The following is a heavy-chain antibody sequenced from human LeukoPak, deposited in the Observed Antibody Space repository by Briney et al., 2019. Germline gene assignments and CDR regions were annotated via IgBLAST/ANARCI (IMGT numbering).Heavy chain of an antibody. V-gene: IGHV3-21*01. Sequence: GGSLRLSCAASGFTFSSYSMNWVRQAPGKGLEWVSSISSSSSYIYYADSVKGRFTISRENVKNSLYLQMDSLRAEDTALYYCARGYIVRGMDVWGQGTTVIVSS. D-gene: IGHD5-18*01. J-gene: IGHJ6*02. CDR3: ARGYIVRGMDV. CDR2: ISSSSSYI. CDR1: GFTFSSYS.